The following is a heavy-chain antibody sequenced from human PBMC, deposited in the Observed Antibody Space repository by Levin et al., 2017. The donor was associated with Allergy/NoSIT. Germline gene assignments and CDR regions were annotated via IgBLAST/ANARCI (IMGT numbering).Heavy chain of an antibody. J-gene: IGHJ4*02. Sequence: TSETLSLTCSVSGDSISPYYWSWIRQPPGKPLEWIGYLYYSGSTNYNPSLKSRVTISVDTSKNQFSLKLSSVTAADTAVYYCARFHGDYAGYYFDYWGQGTLVTVSA. CDR2: LYYSGST. CDR1: GDSISPYY. D-gene: IGHD4-17*01. CDR3: ARFHGDYAGYYFDY. V-gene: IGHV4-59*01.